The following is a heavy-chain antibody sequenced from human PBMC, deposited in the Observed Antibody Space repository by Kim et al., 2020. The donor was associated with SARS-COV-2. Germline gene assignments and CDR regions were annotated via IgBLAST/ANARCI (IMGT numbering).Heavy chain of an antibody. D-gene: IGHD1-26*01. CDR3: ASGPTSVSNPYFFDY. Sequence: GESLKISCKGSGYSSTNFWIGWVRQMLGKGLEWMGIIYPGDSDTRYSPAFQVQVGISADNSITTSYLQWSSLRASDTAMYYCASGPTSVSNPYFFDYWGQGLLLTVSS. CDR1: GYSSTNFW. CDR2: IYPGDSDT. V-gene: IGHV5-51*01. J-gene: IGHJ4*02.